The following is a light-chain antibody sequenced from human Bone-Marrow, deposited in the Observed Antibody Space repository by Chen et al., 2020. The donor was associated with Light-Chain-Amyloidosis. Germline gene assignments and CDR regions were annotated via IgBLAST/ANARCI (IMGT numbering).Light chain of an antibody. J-gene: IGLJ3*02. V-gene: IGLV3-19*01. Sequence: CQGDSLRSYYASWYQQKPGQAPVLVIYGKNNRPSGIPDRFSGSSSGNTASLTITGAQAEDEADYYCNSRDSSGNHWVFGGGTKLTVL. CDR2: GKN. CDR1: SLRSYY. CDR3: NSRDSSGNHWV.